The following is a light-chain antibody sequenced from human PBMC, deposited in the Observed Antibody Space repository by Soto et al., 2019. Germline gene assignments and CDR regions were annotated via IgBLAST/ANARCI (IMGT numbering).Light chain of an antibody. CDR2: DAS. Sequence: EIVLTQSPATLSLSPGERATLSCRASQTVSSYLAWYQQKPGQAPRLLIYDASNRATGISARFSGSGSGTDFTLTISSLEPEDFAVYDCQQRRNSYTVGQGTKLEIK. V-gene: IGKV3-11*01. CDR1: QTVSSY. J-gene: IGKJ2*01. CDR3: QQRRNSYT.